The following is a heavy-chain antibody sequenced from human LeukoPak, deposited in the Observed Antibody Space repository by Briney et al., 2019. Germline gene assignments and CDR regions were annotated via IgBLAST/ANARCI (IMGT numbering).Heavy chain of an antibody. V-gene: IGHV4-59*01. D-gene: IGHD2-2*01. CDR1: GGSISSYY. Sequence: SETLSLTCTVSGGSISSYYWSWIRQPPGKGLEWVGYIYYSGSTNYNPSLKSRVTISVDTSKNQFSLKLSSVTAADTAVYYCARVAHCSSTTCYQGIFDYWGQGTLVTVSS. J-gene: IGHJ4*02. CDR3: ARVAHCSSTTCYQGIFDY. CDR2: IYYSGST.